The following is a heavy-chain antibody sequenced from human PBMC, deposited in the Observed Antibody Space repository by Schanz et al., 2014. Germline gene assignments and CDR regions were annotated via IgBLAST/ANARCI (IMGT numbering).Heavy chain of an antibody. Sequence: EVQLVQSGGGLVQPGGSLRLSCAASGFTFSSHWMHWVRQDPGKGLVWVARINSVGSNTDYADSVTGRFTISRDNSKNTLYLQMSSLTTEDTAVYYCARPALWFGDNCFDPWGQGTLVTVSS. D-gene: IGHD3-10*01. CDR3: ARPALWFGDNCFDP. CDR1: GFTFSSHW. V-gene: IGHV3-74*01. J-gene: IGHJ5*02. CDR2: INSVGSNT.